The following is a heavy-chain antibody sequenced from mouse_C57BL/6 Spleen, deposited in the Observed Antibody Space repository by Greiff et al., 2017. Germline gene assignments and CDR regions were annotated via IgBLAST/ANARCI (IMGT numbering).Heavy chain of an antibody. Sequence: QVQLQQPGAELVRPGTSVKLSCKASGYTFTSYWMHWVKQRPGQGLEWIGVIDPSDSYTNYNQNFKGKATLTVDTSSSTAYMQLSSLTSEDSAVYYCARPIYYGIYYFDYWGQGTTLTVSS. CDR1: GYTFTSYW. CDR2: IDPSDSYT. CDR3: ARPIYYGIYYFDY. D-gene: IGHD2-1*01. J-gene: IGHJ2*01. V-gene: IGHV1-59*01.